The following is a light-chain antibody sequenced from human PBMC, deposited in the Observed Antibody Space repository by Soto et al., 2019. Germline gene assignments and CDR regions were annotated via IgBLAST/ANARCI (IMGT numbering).Light chain of an antibody. CDR3: QQSYSAPLT. CDR2: AAS. Sequence: DIQMTHSPSSLSASVGDRVTITCRASQSISSYLNWYQQKPGRAPKLLIYAASTLQSGVPSRFRGSGSGTDFTLAISSLQPEDFATYYCQQSYSAPLTIGGGTKVEIK. V-gene: IGKV1-39*01. CDR1: QSISSY. J-gene: IGKJ4*01.